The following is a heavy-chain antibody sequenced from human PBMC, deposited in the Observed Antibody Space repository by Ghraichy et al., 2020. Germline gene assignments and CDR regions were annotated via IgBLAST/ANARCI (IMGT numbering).Heavy chain of an antibody. D-gene: IGHD3-10*01. CDR1: GFTFSSYG. Sequence: GGSLRLSCAASGFTFSSYGMHWVRQAPGKGLEWVAFIRYDGSNKYYADSVKGRFTISRDNSKNTLYLQMNSLRAEDTAVYYCAMTSNEYGVRGVIITGPFDYWGQGTLVTVSS. V-gene: IGHV3-30*02. J-gene: IGHJ4*02. CDR3: AMTSNEYGVRGVIITGPFDY. CDR2: IRYDGSNK.